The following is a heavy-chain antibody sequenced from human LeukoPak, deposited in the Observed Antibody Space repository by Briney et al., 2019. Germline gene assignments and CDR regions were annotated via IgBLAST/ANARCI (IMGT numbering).Heavy chain of an antibody. D-gene: IGHD4-23*01. CDR2: INHSVST. Sequence: SETLSLTCAVYGGSFSGYYWSWIRQPPGEGLGWIGEINHSVSTNYNPSLKSRVNISVHTSKNQFSLKLSSVTAADPAVYYCARAGPGYWQLQLKNWFDPWGQGTLVTVSS. CDR3: ARAGPGYWQLQLKNWFDP. V-gene: IGHV4-34*01. J-gene: IGHJ5*02. CDR1: GGSFSGYY.